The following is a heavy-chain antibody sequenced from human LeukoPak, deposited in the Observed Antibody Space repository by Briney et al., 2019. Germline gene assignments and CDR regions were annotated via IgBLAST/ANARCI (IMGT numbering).Heavy chain of an antibody. J-gene: IGHJ4*02. CDR1: GYSISSGYY. CDR2: IYHSGSI. Sequence: SETLSLTCSVSGYSISSGYYWGWIRQPPGKGLEWIANIYHSGSIYYNPSLKSRVTISVDTSKNQFSLKLSSLTAADTAVYYCARVGGSLARDKFDYWGQGTLVTVSS. D-gene: IGHD3-10*01. V-gene: IGHV4-38-2*02. CDR3: ARVGGSLARDKFDY.